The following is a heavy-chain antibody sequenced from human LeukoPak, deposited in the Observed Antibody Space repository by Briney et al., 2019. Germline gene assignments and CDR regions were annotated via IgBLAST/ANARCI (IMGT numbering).Heavy chain of an antibody. J-gene: IGHJ4*02. D-gene: IGHD1-14*01. CDR3: ARRPGN. CDR1: GFTFSSYA. Sequence: PGGSLRLSCTASGFTFSSYAMSWVRQAPGKGLEWVSSITGSGVSTYYADSVKGRFTISRDNSKNTLFLQMNDLTVEDTARYYCARRPGNWGQGILVIVSS. V-gene: IGHV3-23*01. CDR2: ITGSGVST.